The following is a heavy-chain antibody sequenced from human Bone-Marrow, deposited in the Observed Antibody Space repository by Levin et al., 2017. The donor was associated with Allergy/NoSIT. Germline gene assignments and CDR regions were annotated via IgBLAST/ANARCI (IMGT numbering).Heavy chain of an antibody. Sequence: GGSLRLSCAASGFTFDDYAMHWVRQAPGKGLEWVSGISWNSGSIGYADSVKGRFTISRDNAKNSLYLQMNSLRAEDTALYYCAKGLSGSYLNAFDIWGQGTMVTVSS. D-gene: IGHD1-26*01. CDR3: AKGLSGSYLNAFDI. V-gene: IGHV3-9*01. CDR1: GFTFDDYA. J-gene: IGHJ3*02. CDR2: ISWNSGSI.